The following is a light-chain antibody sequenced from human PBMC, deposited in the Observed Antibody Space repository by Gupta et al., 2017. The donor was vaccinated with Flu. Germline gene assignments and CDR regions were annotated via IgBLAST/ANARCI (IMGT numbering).Light chain of an antibody. J-gene: IGLJ2*01. CDR3: QVWDSSSAHPVV. CDR1: NIGTKS. Sequence: QTARITCGGNNIGTKSVHWYQQRPGQAPVLVVYDDTDRPSGIPARFSGSNSGNTATLTIVRVEAGDEADYYCQVWDSSSAHPVVFGGGTNLAVL. CDR2: DDT. V-gene: IGLV3-21*02.